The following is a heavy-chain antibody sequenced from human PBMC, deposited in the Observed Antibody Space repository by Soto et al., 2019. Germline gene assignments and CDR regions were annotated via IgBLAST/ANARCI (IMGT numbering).Heavy chain of an antibody. J-gene: IGHJ4*03. Sequence: PSETLCLTCTFSVDSISSGSYWGWIRQPPVEGPEWIASIYHGGTTFYNPSLKSRISISVDTSKNQFSLRLTSVTAADTATYYCARVHVMVVAGSTFDYWGPGTMVTVSS. V-gene: IGHV4-38-2*02. CDR2: IYHGGTT. CDR1: VDSISSGSY. D-gene: IGHD6-19*01. CDR3: ARVHVMVVAGSTFDY.